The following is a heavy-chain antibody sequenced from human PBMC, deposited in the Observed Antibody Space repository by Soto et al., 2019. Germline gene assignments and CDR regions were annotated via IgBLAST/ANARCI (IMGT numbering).Heavy chain of an antibody. D-gene: IGHD3-3*01. J-gene: IGHJ6*02. V-gene: IGHV1-18*04. CDR3: ARALTGPTLYDFWRGYYPYYYYGMDV. CDR2: ISAYNGNT. CDR1: GYTFTSYG. Sequence: RASVKVSCKASGYTFTSYGISWVRQAPGQGLEWMGWISAYNGNTNYAQKLQGRVTMTTDTSTSTAYMELRSLRADDTAVYYCARALTGPTLYDFWRGYYPYYYYGMDVWGQGTTVTVSS.